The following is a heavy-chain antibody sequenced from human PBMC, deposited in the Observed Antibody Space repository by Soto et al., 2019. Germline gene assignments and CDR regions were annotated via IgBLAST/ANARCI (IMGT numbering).Heavy chain of an antibody. CDR1: GFTVSSNY. Sequence: EVQLVETGGGLIQPGGSLRLSCAASGFTVSSNYMSWVRQAPGKGLEWVPVIYSGGRTYYADTVRARFTISRDNSKNTLYLQMKSLRAEDTAVYYCARDPPATRHGMDVWGQGTTVTVSS. J-gene: IGHJ6*02. V-gene: IGHV3-53*02. CDR3: ARDPPATRHGMDV. CDR2: IYSGGRT.